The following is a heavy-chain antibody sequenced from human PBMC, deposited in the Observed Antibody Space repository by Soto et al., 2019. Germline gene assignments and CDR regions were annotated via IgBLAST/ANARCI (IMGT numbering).Heavy chain of an antibody. CDR3: ARDGPCGGDCYPDFQH. CDR1: GFTFSSYS. J-gene: IGHJ1*01. CDR2: ISSSSSYI. D-gene: IGHD2-21*02. V-gene: IGHV3-21*01. Sequence: GGTLRLSCAASGFTFSSYSMNWVRQAPGKGLEWVSSISSSSSYIYYADSVKGRFTISRDNAKNSLYLQMNSLRAEDTAVYYCARDGPCGGDCYPDFQHWGQGTLVTVSS.